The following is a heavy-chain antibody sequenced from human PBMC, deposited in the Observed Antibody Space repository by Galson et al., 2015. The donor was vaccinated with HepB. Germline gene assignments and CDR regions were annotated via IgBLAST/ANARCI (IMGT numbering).Heavy chain of an antibody. Sequence: SLRLSCAASGFTFSDYYMSWIRQAPGKGLEWFSYISSSSSYTNYADSVKGRFTISRDNAKNSLYLQMNSLRAEDTAVYYCARGGGIAVAVLKSYYFDYWGQGTLVTVSS. V-gene: IGHV3-11*05. CDR1: GFTFSDYY. CDR2: ISSSSSYT. J-gene: IGHJ4*02. D-gene: IGHD6-19*01. CDR3: ARGGGIAVAVLKSYYFDY.